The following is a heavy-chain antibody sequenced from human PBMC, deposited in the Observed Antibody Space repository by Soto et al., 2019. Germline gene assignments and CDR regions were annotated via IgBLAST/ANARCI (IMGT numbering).Heavy chain of an antibody. J-gene: IGHJ5*02. V-gene: IGHV1-69*10. D-gene: IGHD5-12*01. CDR2: IIPILGIA. Sequence: GASVKVSCKASGYTFTGFSLHWVRQAPGQRLEWMGWIIPILGIANYAQKFQGRVTITADKSTSTAYMELSSLRSEDTAVYYCARTEDSGYAPGRFDPWGQGTLVTVSS. CDR1: GYTFTGFS. CDR3: ARTEDSGYAPGRFDP.